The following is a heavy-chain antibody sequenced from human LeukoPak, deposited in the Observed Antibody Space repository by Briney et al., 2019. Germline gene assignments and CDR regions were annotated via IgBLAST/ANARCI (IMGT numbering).Heavy chain of an antibody. CDR2: IYYSGST. J-gene: IGHJ4*02. V-gene: IGHV4-59*12. CDR3: AREELGSTY. Sequence: SETLSLTCTVSGGSISSYYWSWIRQPPGKGLEWIGYIYYSGSTNYNPSLKSRVTISVDTSKNQFSLKLSSVTAADAAVYYCAREELGSTYWGQGTLVTVSS. CDR1: GGSISSYY. D-gene: IGHD7-27*01.